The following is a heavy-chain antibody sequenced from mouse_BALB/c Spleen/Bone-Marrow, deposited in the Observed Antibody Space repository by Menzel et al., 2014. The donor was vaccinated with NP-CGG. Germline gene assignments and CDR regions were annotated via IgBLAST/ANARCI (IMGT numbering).Heavy chain of an antibody. J-gene: IGHJ3*01. CDR1: GYTFASYY. D-gene: IGHD1-2*01. V-gene: IGHV1S81*02. Sequence: QVQLQQSGAELVKPGASVKLSCKASGYTFASYYMYWVKQRPGQGLEWIGEINPSNGGTNFNEKFKSKATLTVDKSSSTAYMQLSSLTCEDSAIYYCTRPYYGYVGYAYWGQGTQVTVAA. CDR2: INPSNGGT. CDR3: TRPYYGYVGYAY.